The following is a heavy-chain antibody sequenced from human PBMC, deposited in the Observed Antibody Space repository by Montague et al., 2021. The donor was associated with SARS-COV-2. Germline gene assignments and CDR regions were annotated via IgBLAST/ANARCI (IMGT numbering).Heavy chain of an antibody. CDR3: ARYYERSLDV. D-gene: IGHD3-16*01. CDR1: GGSITNDD. Sequence: SETLSLTYTASGGSITNDDWSWIRQPPRKGLEWIVNIFKNGGIDYNPSLRSRVIISVDTTKTQFSLKVTSVTAADTAAYYCARYYERSLDVWGQGTTVTVSS. CDR2: IFKNGGI. V-gene: IGHV4-59*08. J-gene: IGHJ6*02.